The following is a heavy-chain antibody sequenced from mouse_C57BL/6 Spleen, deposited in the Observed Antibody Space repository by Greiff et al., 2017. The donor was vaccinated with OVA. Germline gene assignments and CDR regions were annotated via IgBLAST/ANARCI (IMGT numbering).Heavy chain of an antibody. CDR3: TRRSYYGYDENY. V-gene: IGHV6-6*01. J-gene: IGHJ2*01. CDR1: GFTFSDAW. D-gene: IGHD2-2*01. Sequence: EVKLQESGGGLVQPGGSMKLSCAASGFTFSDAWMDWVRQSPEKGLEWVAEIRNKANNHATYYAESVKGRFTISRDDSKSSVYLQMNSLRAEDTGIYYCTRRSYYGYDENYWGQGTTLTVSS. CDR2: IRNKANNHAT.